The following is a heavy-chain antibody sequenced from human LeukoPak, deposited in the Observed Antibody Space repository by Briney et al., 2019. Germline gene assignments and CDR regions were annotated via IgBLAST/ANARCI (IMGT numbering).Heavy chain of an antibody. CDR2: INHRGST. CDR3: ARGPERTGLGELSFRGGRGSYYSYMDV. Sequence: SETLSLTCGVYGGSFNAYYWRWIRQPPGKVLEWDGEINHRGSTNYNPSLKSRDTISQDTSRSQFSVKLSSVTAADTDVYYCARGPERTGLGELSFRGGRGSYYSYMDVWGQGTTVTVSS. CDR1: GGSFNAYY. D-gene: IGHD3-16*02. J-gene: IGHJ6*03. V-gene: IGHV4-34*01.